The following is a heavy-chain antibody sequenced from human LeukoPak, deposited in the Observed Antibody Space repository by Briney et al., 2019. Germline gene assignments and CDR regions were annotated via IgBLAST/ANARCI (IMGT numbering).Heavy chain of an antibody. CDR2: INHSGST. CDR1: GGSFSGYY. V-gene: IGHV4-34*01. CDR3: ARAASYDFWSGYRSPGPIDY. Sequence: SETLSLTCAVYGGSFSGYYWSWIRQPPGKGLEWIGEINHSGSTNYNPSLKSRVTISVDTSKNQFSPKLSSVTAADTAVYYCARAASYDFWSGYRSPGPIDYWGQGTLVTVSS. J-gene: IGHJ4*02. D-gene: IGHD3-3*01.